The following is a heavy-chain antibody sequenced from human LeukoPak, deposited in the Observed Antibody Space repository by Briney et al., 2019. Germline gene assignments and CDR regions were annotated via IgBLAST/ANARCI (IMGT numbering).Heavy chain of an antibody. J-gene: IGHJ4*02. CDR1: GFTFSTHT. D-gene: IGHD4-11*01. CDR3: VRQSTGLDY. CDR2: IESDGRNK. Sequence: GRSLRLSCAPSGFTFSTHTMHWVRQAPGKGLEWVAVIESDGRNKYYAESVRGRFTISRDNSRNTLYLQLDSLRSEDTAVYYCVRQSTGLDYRGQGTLVTVSS. V-gene: IGHV3-30*04.